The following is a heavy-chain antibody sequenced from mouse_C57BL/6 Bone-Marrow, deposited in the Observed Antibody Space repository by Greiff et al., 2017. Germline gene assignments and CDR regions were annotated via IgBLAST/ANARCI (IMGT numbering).Heavy chain of an antibody. D-gene: IGHD2-4*01. CDR2: IHPNSGST. CDR1: GYTFTSYW. Sequence: VELQQPGAELVKPGASVKLSCKASGYTFTSYWMHWVKQRPGQGLEWIGMIHPNSGSTNYNEKFKSKATLTVDKSPSTAYMQLSSLTSEDSAVYYCARGDYDSWFAYWGQGTLVTVSA. CDR3: ARGDYDSWFAY. V-gene: IGHV1-64*01. J-gene: IGHJ3*01.